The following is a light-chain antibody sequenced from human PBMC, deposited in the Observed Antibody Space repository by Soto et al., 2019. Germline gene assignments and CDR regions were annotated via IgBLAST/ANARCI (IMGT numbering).Light chain of an antibody. CDR2: GAS. V-gene: IGKV3-15*01. J-gene: IGKJ1*01. Sequence: EVVMTQSPATLSVSPGERVILSCRGSQSINAHLAWYQQKAGQAPRLLIHGASTRATGIPARFSGSGFGTEFILTISSLQSEDFAVYYCQQYNTWLWTFGQGTKVEIQ. CDR1: QSINAH. CDR3: QQYNTWLWT.